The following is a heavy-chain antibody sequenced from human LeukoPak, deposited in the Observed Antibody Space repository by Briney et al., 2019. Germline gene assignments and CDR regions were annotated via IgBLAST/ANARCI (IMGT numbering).Heavy chain of an antibody. D-gene: IGHD3-10*02. J-gene: IGHJ6*04. CDR3: AELGITMIGGV. Sequence: PGGSLRLSCAASGFTFSSYAMSWVRQAPGKGLEWVSGISGSGDSTYYADSVKGRFTISRDSSKNTVCVQMNSLRVEDTAVYYCAELGITMIGGVWGKGTTVTISS. CDR2: ISGSGDST. V-gene: IGHV3-23*01. CDR1: GFTFSSYA.